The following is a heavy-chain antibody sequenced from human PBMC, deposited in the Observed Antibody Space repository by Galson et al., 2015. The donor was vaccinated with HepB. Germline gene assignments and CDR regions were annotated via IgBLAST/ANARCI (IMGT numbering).Heavy chain of an antibody. CDR1: GGILTTHA. Sequence: CNASGGILTTHAISWVRQAPGQGLEWMGGIITIFGAARYAEKFQGRVTITADESTSTAYMDLASLRSEDTAMYYCATLGSCNNTDCREGWSYYYYMDVWGKGTTVTVSS. CDR3: ATLGSCNNTDCREGWSYYYYMDV. CDR2: IITIFGAA. V-gene: IGHV1-69*01. J-gene: IGHJ6*03. D-gene: IGHD2-2*01.